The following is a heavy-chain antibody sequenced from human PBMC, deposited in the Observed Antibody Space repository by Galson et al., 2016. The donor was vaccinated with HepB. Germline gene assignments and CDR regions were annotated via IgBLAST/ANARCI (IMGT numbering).Heavy chain of an antibody. J-gene: IGHJ5*02. CDR2: IYYSGST. D-gene: IGHD2-2*01. V-gene: IGHV4-59*01. Sequence: SETLSLTCTVSDGSISSYYWSWIRQPPGKGLEWIGYIYYSGSTNYNPSLKSRVTISVDTSKSQFSLKLSSVTAADTAVYYCARGYCSSTSCAIDPWGQGILVTVSS. CDR1: DGSISSYY. CDR3: ARGYCSSTSCAIDP.